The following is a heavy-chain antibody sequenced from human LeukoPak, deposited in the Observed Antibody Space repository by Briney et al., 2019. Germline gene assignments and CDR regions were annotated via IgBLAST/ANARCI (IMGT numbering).Heavy chain of an antibody. Sequence: TGGSLRLSCAASRFTVSSNYMSWVRQAPGKGLEWVSVIYSGGSTYYADSVKGRFTISRDNSKNTLYLQMNSLRAEDTAVYYCARGVPLIYWGQGTLVTVSS. D-gene: IGHD4/OR15-4a*01. CDR3: ARGVPLIY. V-gene: IGHV3-53*01. J-gene: IGHJ4*02. CDR2: IYSGGST. CDR1: RFTVSSNY.